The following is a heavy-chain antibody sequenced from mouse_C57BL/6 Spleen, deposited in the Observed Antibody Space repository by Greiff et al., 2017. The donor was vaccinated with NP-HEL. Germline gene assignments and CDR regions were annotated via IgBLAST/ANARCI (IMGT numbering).Heavy chain of an antibody. D-gene: IGHD2-5*01. CDR2: IHPNSGST. Sequence: QVQLKQPGAELVKPGASVKLSCKASGYTFTSYWMHWVKQRPGQGLEWIGMIHPNSGSTNYNEKFKSKATLTVDKSSSTAYMQLSSLTSEDSAVYYCARGHYSNWYFDVWGTGTTVTVSS. CDR3: ARGHYSNWYFDV. V-gene: IGHV1-64*01. CDR1: GYTFTSYW. J-gene: IGHJ1*03.